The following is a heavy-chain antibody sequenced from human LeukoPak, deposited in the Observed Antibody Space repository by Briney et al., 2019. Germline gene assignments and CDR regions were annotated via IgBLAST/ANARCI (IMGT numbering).Heavy chain of an antibody. Sequence: ASVKVSCKASGYTFTSYGISLVRQAPGQGLELMGWISAYNGNTNYAQKLQGRVTMTTDTSTSTAYMELRSLRSDDTAVYYCARWRLPKYYFDYWGQGTLVTVSS. CDR1: GYTFTSYG. D-gene: IGHD2-15*01. CDR2: ISAYNGNT. CDR3: ARWRLPKYYFDY. J-gene: IGHJ4*02. V-gene: IGHV1-18*01.